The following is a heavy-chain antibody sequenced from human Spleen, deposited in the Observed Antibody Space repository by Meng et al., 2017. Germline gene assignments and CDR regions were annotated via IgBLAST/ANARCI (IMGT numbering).Heavy chain of an antibody. Sequence: GGSLRLSCEGSGFTFSTAWMTWVRQVSGKRLEWVGRIKSKPDGETTDYAAPVKGRFTISRDDSKNTVYLQMNSLKTEDTAVYYCTTDLPFTEGGGIQTWGQGTLVTVSS. J-gene: IGHJ5*02. CDR1: GFTFSTAW. D-gene: IGHD3-16*01. CDR3: TTDLPFTEGGGIQT. CDR2: IKSKPDGETT. V-gene: IGHV3-15*01.